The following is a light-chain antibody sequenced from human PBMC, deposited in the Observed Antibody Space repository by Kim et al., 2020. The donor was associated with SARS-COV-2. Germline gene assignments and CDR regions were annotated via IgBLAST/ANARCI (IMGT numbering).Light chain of an antibody. CDR2: GAS. J-gene: IGKJ5*01. CDR3: QQYDTSPPT. Sequence: SPGERATLSCRASQSVGTNYLAWYQRKPGQAPRLLIYGASNRASGIPDRFIGSGSGTDFTLTISRLEPEDFGLYYCQQYDTSPPTFGQGTRLEIK. V-gene: IGKV3-20*01. CDR1: QSVGTNY.